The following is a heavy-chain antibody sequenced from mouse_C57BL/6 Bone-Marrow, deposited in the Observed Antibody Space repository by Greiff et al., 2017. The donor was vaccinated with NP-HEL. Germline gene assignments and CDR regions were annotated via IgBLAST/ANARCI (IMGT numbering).Heavy chain of an antibody. J-gene: IGHJ1*03. CDR1: GFTFSDYY. V-gene: IGHV5-12*01. D-gene: IGHD1-1*01. CDR2: ISNGGGST. Sequence: EVKLVESGGGLVQPGGSLKLSCAASGFTFSDYYMYWVRQTPEKRLEWVAYISNGGGSTYYPDTVKGRFTISRDNAKNTLYLQRSRLKSEDTAMYYCARPYGSSWYFDVWGTGTTVTVSS. CDR3: ARPYGSSWYFDV.